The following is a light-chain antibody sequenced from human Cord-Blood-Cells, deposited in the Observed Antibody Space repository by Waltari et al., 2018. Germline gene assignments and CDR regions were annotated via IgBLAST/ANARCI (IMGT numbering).Light chain of an antibody. CDR2: QDS. J-gene: IGLJ2*01. V-gene: IGLV3-1*01. CDR1: TLADKY. Sequence: SYQLTQPPSLSVSPGQPASITSSGDTLADKYSCWYQQKPGQSPVLVIYQDSKRPSGIAERFSGSNSGNTATLTISGTQAMDEADYYCQAWDSSTVVFGGGTKLTVL. CDR3: QAWDSSTVV.